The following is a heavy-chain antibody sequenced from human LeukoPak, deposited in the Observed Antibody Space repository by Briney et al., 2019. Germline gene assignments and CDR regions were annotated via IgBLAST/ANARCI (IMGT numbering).Heavy chain of an antibody. CDR3: ARGDYDILTGWPY. V-gene: IGHV1-2*02. CDR1: GYTFTGFY. J-gene: IGHJ4*02. Sequence: ARVKVSRKASGYTFTGFYMHWVPQAPGPGREGMGWINPNSGGTNYAQKFQGRVTMTRDTSINTAYMDLSSLRSDDTAVYYCARGDYDILTGWPYWGQGTLVTVSS. CDR2: INPNSGGT. D-gene: IGHD3-9*01.